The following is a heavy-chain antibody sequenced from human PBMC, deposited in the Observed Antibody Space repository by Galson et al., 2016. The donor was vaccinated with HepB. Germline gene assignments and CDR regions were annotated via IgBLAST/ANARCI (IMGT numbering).Heavy chain of an antibody. V-gene: IGHV4-59*01. CDR3: ARVIGVAVTGAGYWFDP. CDR1: GFTLSTYS. D-gene: IGHD6-19*01. CDR2: VYYSGST. J-gene: IGHJ5*02. Sequence: LRLSCAASGFTLSTYSINWVRQAPGKGLEWIGYVYYSGSTKNNPSLKSRVAISVDTSKNQFSLKLTSVTAADTAVYYCARVIGVAVTGAGYWFDPWGQGTLVTVSS.